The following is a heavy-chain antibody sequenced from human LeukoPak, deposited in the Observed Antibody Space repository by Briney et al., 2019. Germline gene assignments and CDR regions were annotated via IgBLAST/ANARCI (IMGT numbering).Heavy chain of an antibody. CDR2: INPNSGGT. CDR3: ARLPEAMVSDY. J-gene: IGHJ4*02. D-gene: IGHD5-18*01. Sequence: ASVKVSCKASGYTFTSYAMNWVRQAPGQGLEWMGWINPNSGGTNYAQKFQGRVTMTRDTSISTAYMELSRLRSDDTAVYYCARLPEAMVSDYWGQGTLVTVSS. V-gene: IGHV1-2*02. CDR1: GYTFTSYA.